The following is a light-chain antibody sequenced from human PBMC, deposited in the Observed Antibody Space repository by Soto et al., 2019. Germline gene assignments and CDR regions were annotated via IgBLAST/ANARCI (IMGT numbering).Light chain of an antibody. J-gene: IGKJ4*01. CDR2: GAS. CDR1: QSVSSSY. CDR3: HQYGSSPLT. V-gene: IGKV3-20*01. Sequence: EIVLTQSPGTLSLSPGERATLSCRASQSVSSSYLAWYQQKPGQAPRLLIYGASSRATGIPDRFSGSGSGTDFTLTISRLEPEDFAVYYCHQYGSSPLTSGGGTKVEIK.